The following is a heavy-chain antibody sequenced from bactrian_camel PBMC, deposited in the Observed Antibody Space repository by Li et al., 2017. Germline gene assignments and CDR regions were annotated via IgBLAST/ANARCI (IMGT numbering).Heavy chain of an antibody. D-gene: IGHD2*01. CDR3: ASDDVVVCTLTASRYKY. CDR1: GFTSNTCG. Sequence: HVQLVESGGGLVQPGGSLRLSCTARGFTSNTCGMGWYRQAAGRQREWVSSISTDGTTGYEDSVKGRFTISKDTNSKTLYLQMNNLTPEDTAIYYCASDDVVVCTLTASRYKYWGQGTQVTVS. J-gene: IGHJ4*01. V-gene: IGHV3S53*01. CDR2: ISTDGTT.